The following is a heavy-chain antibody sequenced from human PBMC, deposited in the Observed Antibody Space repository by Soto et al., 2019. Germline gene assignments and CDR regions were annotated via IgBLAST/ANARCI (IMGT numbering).Heavy chain of an antibody. CDR2: IIPIFGTA. Sequence: GASVKVSCKASGGTFSSYAISWLRQSPGQGLEWMGGIIPIFGTANYAQKFQGRVTITADESTSTAYMELSSLRSEDTAVYYCARRRIAAATYYGMDVWGQGTTVTVSS. D-gene: IGHD6-13*01. V-gene: IGHV1-69*13. CDR1: GGTFSSYA. J-gene: IGHJ6*02. CDR3: ARRRIAAATYYGMDV.